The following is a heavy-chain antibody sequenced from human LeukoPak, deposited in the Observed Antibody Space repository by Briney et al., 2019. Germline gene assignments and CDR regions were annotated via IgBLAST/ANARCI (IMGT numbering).Heavy chain of an antibody. Sequence: GASVKVSCKASGYTFTSYDINWVRPATGQGLEWMGWMNPDSGNTGYAQKFQGRVTITRNTSISTAYMELSSLRSEDTAVYYCARSVYGRSLNWFDPWGQGTLVTVSS. V-gene: IGHV1-8*03. CDR2: MNPDSGNT. D-gene: IGHD3-10*01. J-gene: IGHJ5*02. CDR1: GYTFTSYD. CDR3: ARSVYGRSLNWFDP.